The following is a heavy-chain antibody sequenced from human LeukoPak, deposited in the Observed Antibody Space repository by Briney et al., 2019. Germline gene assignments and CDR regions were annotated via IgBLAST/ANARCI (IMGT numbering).Heavy chain of an antibody. Sequence: GGSLRLSCAASGFTFSSYEMNWVRQGPGKGLEWVSYISSSSTTIYYADSVQGRFTISRDNAKNSLYLQMSALRDEDTAVYYCVRDLGSGYQANYWGQGTLVTVSS. V-gene: IGHV3-48*03. J-gene: IGHJ4*02. D-gene: IGHD3-3*01. CDR2: ISSSSTTI. CDR1: GFTFSSYE. CDR3: VRDLGSGYQANY.